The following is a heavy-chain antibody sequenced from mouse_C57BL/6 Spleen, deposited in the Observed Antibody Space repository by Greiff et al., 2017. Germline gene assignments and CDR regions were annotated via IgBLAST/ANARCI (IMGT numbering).Heavy chain of an antibody. CDR1: GYTFTSYW. V-gene: IGHV1-55*01. J-gene: IGHJ3*01. Sequence: VQLQQSGAELVKPGASVKMSCKASGYTFTSYWITWVKQRPGQGLEWIGDIYPGSGSTNYNEKFKSKATLTVDTSSSTAYVQLSSLTSEDSAVDDCARKANWGARFAYWGQGTLVTVSA. CDR2: IYPGSGST. D-gene: IGHD4-1*01. CDR3: ARKANWGARFAY.